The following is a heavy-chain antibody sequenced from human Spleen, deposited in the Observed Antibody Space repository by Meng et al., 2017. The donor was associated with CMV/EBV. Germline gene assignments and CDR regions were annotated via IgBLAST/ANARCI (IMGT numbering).Heavy chain of an antibody. V-gene: IGHV1-18*01. Sequence: ASVKVSCKTSGYSFTSYGISWVRQAPGQGLEWMGWISVYTDNTSSAQKYQGRLTMTTDTSTSTAYMEVRSLRSDDTAVYYCARDRATTGTTLGLDYWGQGTLVTVSS. CDR3: ARDRATTGTTLGLDY. CDR2: ISVYTDNT. D-gene: IGHD1-1*01. CDR1: GYSFTSYG. J-gene: IGHJ4*02.